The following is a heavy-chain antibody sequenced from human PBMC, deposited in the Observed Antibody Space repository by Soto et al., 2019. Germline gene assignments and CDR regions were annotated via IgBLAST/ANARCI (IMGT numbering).Heavy chain of an antibody. CDR3: TKEVLDSSGWDDFDL. CDR2: ISWNSGSI. J-gene: IGHJ2*01. D-gene: IGHD6-19*01. V-gene: IGHV3-9*01. Sequence: EVQLVESGGGLVQPGRSLRLSCAASGFIFDDFAMHWVRQAPGKGLEWVSGISWNSGSIGYADSVKGRFTISRDNAKNSLYLQMNSLRSEDTALYYCTKEVLDSSGWDDFDLWGRGTLVTVSS. CDR1: GFIFDDFA.